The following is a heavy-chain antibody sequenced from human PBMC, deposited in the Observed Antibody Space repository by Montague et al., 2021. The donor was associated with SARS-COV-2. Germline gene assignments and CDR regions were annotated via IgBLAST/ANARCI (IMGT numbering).Heavy chain of an antibody. CDR1: GGSISSGGYY. CDR2: IYYSGST. J-gene: IGHJ6*02. Sequence: TLSLTCTVSGGSISSGGYYWSWIRQHPGKGLEWIGYIYYSGSTYYNPSLKSRVTISVDTSRNQFSLKLSSVTAADTAVYYCAREPRVGQLLSIYNYGMDVGGQGTTVTVSS. CDR3: AREPRVGQLLSIYNYGMDV. D-gene: IGHD2-2*01. V-gene: IGHV4-31*03.